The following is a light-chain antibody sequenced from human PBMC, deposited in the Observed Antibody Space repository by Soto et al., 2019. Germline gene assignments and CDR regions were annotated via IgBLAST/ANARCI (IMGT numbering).Light chain of an antibody. J-gene: IGKJ3*01. CDR2: GAS. CDR1: QSINSNY. V-gene: IGKV3-20*01. Sequence: DIVLTQSPGTLSLSPGERATLSCRASQSINSNYLAWYQQKPGQAPRLLLYGASSRATGIPDRFSGSGSGTDFTLTISRLEPEDFAVYYCQQYGWSPFTFGPGTKVDIK. CDR3: QQYGWSPFT.